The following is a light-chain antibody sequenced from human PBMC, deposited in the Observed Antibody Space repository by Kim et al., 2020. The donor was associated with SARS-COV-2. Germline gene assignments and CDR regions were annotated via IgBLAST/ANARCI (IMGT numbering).Light chain of an antibody. CDR3: SQLHSYHIT. Sequence: IQLTQSPSSLSASVGDRVTITCRASQGISSHLAWYQQKPGKAPELLIYTASTLQSGVPSRFSGSGSGTDFTLTISSLQPEDFATYYCSQLHSYHITFGQGTRLEIK. J-gene: IGKJ5*01. V-gene: IGKV1-9*01. CDR2: TAS. CDR1: QGISSH.